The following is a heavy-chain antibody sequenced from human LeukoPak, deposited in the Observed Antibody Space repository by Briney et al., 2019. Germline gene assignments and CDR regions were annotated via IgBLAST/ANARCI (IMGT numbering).Heavy chain of an antibody. Sequence: GGSLRLSCAASGVTFSSYSMNWVRQAPGKGLEWVSYISSSSGTTYYADSVKGRFTISRDNSKNTLYLQMNSLRAEDTAVYYCAREGVVPAAIYWFDPWGQGTLVTVSS. J-gene: IGHJ5*02. D-gene: IGHD2-2*02. V-gene: IGHV3-48*01. CDR1: GVTFSSYS. CDR3: AREGVVPAAIYWFDP. CDR2: ISSSSGTT.